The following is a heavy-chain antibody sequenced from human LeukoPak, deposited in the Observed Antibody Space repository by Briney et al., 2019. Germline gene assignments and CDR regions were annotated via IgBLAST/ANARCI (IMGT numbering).Heavy chain of an antibody. Sequence: PGGSLRLSCAASGFTDNSNYLSWVRQAPGKGLEWVSTLYNTGNTYYANSVKGRFSISRDNSKNTLYLQMNSLRAEDTAVYYCARLTADGRLYFVDWGPGTLVTVSS. CDR3: ARLTADGRLYFVD. D-gene: IGHD6-13*01. J-gene: IGHJ4*02. CDR2: LYNTGNT. V-gene: IGHV3-53*01. CDR1: GFTDNSNY.